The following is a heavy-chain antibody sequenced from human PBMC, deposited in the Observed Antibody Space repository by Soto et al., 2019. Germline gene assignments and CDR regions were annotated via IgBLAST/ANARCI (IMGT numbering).Heavy chain of an antibody. CDR3: ASSIIGYDGHDSHVFAI. Sequence: GGSLRLSCAASGFSFSDFYMSWIRQAPGKGLEWISYISGSGSTIYYADSVKGRFTISRDNAKNSVHLQMNSLRAEDTAVYYCASSIIGYDGHDSHVFAIWGQGTMVTVSS. CDR1: GFSFSDFY. V-gene: IGHV3-11*01. J-gene: IGHJ3*02. D-gene: IGHD3-3*02. CDR2: ISGSGSTI.